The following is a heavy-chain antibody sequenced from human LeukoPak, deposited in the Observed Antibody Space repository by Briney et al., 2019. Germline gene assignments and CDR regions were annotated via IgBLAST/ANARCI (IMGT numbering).Heavy chain of an antibody. CDR3: ARVSCSSTSCYRFDP. J-gene: IGHJ5*02. D-gene: IGHD2-2*02. V-gene: IGHV4-34*01. CDR1: GGSFSGYY. Sequence: SETLSLTCAVYGGSFSGYYWSWIRQPPGKGLEWIGEINHSGSTNYNPSLKSRVTISVDTSKNQFSLKLSSVTAADTAVYYCARVSCSSTSCYRFDPWGQGTLVTVSS. CDR2: INHSGST.